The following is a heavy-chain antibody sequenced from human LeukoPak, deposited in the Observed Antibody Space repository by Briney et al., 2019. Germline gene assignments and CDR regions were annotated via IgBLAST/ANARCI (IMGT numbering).Heavy chain of an antibody. CDR2: ISSDSGTI. CDR1: GLTFSSYS. Sequence: GGSLRLSCGASGLTFSSYSMNWVSQAPGKGLEWVSYISSDSGTIYQADSVKGRFTISRDNAKNSLYLQMNSLRAEDTAVYHCARAAQPGFDPWGQGTLVIVSS. J-gene: IGHJ5*02. V-gene: IGHV3-48*01. D-gene: IGHD2-15*01. CDR3: ARAAQPGFDP.